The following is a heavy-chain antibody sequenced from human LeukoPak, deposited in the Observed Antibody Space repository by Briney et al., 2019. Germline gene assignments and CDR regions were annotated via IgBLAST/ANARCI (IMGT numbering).Heavy chain of an antibody. Sequence: GGSLRLSCAASGFTFSSYGMHWVRQAPGKGLEWVAVISYDGSNKYYADSVKGRFTISRDNSKNTLYLQMNSLRAEDTAVYYCAKDLSTWQQLPYWGQGTLVTVSS. V-gene: IGHV3-30*18. J-gene: IGHJ4*02. D-gene: IGHD6-13*01. CDR1: GFTFSSYG. CDR3: AKDLSTWQQLPY. CDR2: ISYDGSNK.